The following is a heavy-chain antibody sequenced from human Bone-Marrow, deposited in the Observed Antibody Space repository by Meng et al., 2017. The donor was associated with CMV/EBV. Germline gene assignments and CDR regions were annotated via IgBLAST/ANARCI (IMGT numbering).Heavy chain of an antibody. CDR3: ARVTDGSSGYYGAFDY. Sequence: RSISSSNWWSWVRQPPGEGLEWIGGICHSESTSYDPSHKNRVTISVDKSKNQFSLKLSSVTAADTAVYYCARVTDGSSGYYGAFDYWGQGTLVTVSS. J-gene: IGHJ4*02. D-gene: IGHD3-22*01. V-gene: IGHV4-4*02. CDR2: ICHSEST. CDR1: RSISSSNW.